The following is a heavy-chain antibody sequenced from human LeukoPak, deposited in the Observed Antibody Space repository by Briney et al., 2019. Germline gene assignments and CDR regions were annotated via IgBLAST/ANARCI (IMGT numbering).Heavy chain of an antibody. CDR2: IGGSASNI. Sequence: GGSLRLSCAASGLTVTDYYMHWIRQAPGKGLEWVSFIGGSASNIYYADSVKGRFTISRDNAKNSLYLQMNSLRAEDTAVYYCARASGGPDYWGQGTLVTVSS. CDR1: GLTVTDYY. D-gene: IGHD1-26*01. CDR3: ARASGGPDY. J-gene: IGHJ4*02. V-gene: IGHV3-11*04.